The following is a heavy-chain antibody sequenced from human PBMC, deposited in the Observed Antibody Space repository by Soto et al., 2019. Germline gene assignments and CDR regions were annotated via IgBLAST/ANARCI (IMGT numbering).Heavy chain of an antibody. CDR1: GFTVSSNY. V-gene: IGHV3-53*01. Sequence: EVQLVESGGGLIQPGGSLRLSCAASGFTVSSNYMSWVRQAPGKGLEWVSVIYSGGSTYYADSVKGRFTISRDNPKNSLDLQMNSLRAEDTAVYYCARVGYAVTTGGAFDIWGQGTMVTVSS. J-gene: IGHJ3*02. CDR3: ARVGYAVTTGGAFDI. D-gene: IGHD4-17*01. CDR2: IYSGGST.